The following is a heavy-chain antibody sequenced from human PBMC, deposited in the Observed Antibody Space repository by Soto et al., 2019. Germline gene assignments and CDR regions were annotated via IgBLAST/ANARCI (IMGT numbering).Heavy chain of an antibody. J-gene: IGHJ6*02. Sequence: ASVKVTCKASGYTFTSYGISWVRQAPGQGLEWMGWISAYNGNTNYAQKLQGRVTMTTDTSPSTAYMELRSLRSDDTAVYYCAVAAAGTNYYGMDVWGQGTTLTVYS. D-gene: IGHD6-13*01. CDR2: ISAYNGNT. CDR1: GYTFTSYG. V-gene: IGHV1-18*04. CDR3: AVAAAGTNYYGMDV.